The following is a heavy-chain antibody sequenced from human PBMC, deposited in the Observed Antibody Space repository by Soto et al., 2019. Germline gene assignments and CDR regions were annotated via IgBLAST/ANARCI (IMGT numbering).Heavy chain of an antibody. Sequence: QLQLQESGPGLVKPSETLSLTCTVSGGSISISTYYWIWIRQPPGKGLEWIGSEYYSGDTNYNPSLRSRVTVSSDTSKNQFSLRLSSVTAADTAVYYCAGAHQSTVSPYYYYCLDVWGKGTTVSVSS. D-gene: IGHD4-4*01. CDR1: GGSISISTYY. CDR3: AGAHQSTVSPYYYYCLDV. J-gene: IGHJ6*03. V-gene: IGHV4-39*01. CDR2: EYYSGDT.